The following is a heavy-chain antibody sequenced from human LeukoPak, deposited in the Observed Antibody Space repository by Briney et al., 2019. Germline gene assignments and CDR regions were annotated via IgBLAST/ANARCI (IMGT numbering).Heavy chain of an antibody. J-gene: IGHJ4*02. CDR2: IYYSGST. V-gene: IGHV4-59*01. CDR3: ARDLSLDY. D-gene: IGHD5/OR15-5a*01. Sequence: SETLSLTCTVSGGSISSYYWTWIRQPPGKGLEWIGYIYYSGSTNYNPSLKSRVTISVDTSKNQFSLKPTSVTAADTAVYYCARDLSLDYWGQGTLVTVSS. CDR1: GGSISSYY.